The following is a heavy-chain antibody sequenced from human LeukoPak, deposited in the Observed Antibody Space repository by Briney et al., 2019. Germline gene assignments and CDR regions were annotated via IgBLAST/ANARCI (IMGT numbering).Heavy chain of an antibody. D-gene: IGHD1-7*01. CDR3: ARAQNFPYGMDV. J-gene: IGHJ6*02. V-gene: IGHV1-69*13. CDR1: GGTFSSYA. CDR2: IIPIFGTA. Sequence: ASVKVPCKASGGTFSSYAISWVRQAPGQGLEWMGGIIPIFGTANYAQKFQGRVTITADESTSTAYMELSSLRSEDTAVYYCARAQNFPYGMDVWGQGTTVTVSS.